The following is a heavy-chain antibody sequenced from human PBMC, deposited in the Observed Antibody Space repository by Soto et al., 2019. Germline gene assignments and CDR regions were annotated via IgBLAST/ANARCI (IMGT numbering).Heavy chain of an antibody. V-gene: IGHV3-33*01. D-gene: IGHD3-16*01. CDR2: IWYDGSNK. Sequence: PGGSLRLSCAASGFTFISYGMHWVRQAPGKGLEWVAVIWYDGSNKYYADSVKGRFTISRDNSKNTLYLQMNSLRAEDTAVYYCARGPPPWLGGYYFDYWGLGTLVTVSS. J-gene: IGHJ4*02. CDR1: GFTFISYG. CDR3: ARGPPPWLGGYYFDY.